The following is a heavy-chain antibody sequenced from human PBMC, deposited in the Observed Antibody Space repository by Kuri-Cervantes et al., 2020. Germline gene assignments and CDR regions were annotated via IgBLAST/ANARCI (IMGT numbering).Heavy chain of an antibody. D-gene: IGHD3-9*01. J-gene: IGHJ4*02. CDR3: AKSGMYILTGYYFDY. CDR1: GFTFSSYG. CDR2: VSYDGSNK. Sequence: GGSLRLFCAASGFTFSSYGMHWVRQAPGKGLEWVAVVSYDGSNKYYADSVKGRFTISRDNSKNTLYLQMNSLRAEDTAVYYCAKSGMYILTGYYFDYWGQGTLVTVYS. V-gene: IGHV3-30*18.